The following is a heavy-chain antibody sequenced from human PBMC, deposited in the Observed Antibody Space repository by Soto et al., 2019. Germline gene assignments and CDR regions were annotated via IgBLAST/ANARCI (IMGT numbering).Heavy chain of an antibody. D-gene: IGHD2-2*01. CDR3: AKGLVPAAFYYYYGMDV. Sequence: GGSLRLSCVVSGFTFRSYGMHWVRQAPGKGLEWVAVISYDGSNKYYADSVKGRFTISRDNSKNTLYLQMNSLRAEDTAVYYCAKGLVPAAFYYYYGMDVWGQGTTVTVSS. J-gene: IGHJ6*02. CDR1: GFTFRSYG. V-gene: IGHV3-30*18. CDR2: ISYDGSNK.